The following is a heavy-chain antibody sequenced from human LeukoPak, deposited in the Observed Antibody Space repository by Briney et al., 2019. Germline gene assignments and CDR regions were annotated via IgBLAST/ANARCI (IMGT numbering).Heavy chain of an antibody. CDR3: ARLWFGWGGTIFDSYYGMDV. CDR1: GGSISSSSYC. J-gene: IGHJ6*02. Sequence: PSETLSLTCTVSGGSISSSSYCWGWIRQPPGKGLVWSVSICDSSSTYYNPSLKSRIPVSVDTSKIQFSLKLSTVTAADKAVYYCARLWFGWGGTIFDSYYGMDVWGQGTTVTVSS. D-gene: IGHD3-3*01. CDR2: ICDSSST. V-gene: IGHV4-39*01.